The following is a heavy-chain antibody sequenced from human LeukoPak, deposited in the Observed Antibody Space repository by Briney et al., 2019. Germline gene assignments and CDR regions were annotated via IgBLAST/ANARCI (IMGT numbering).Heavy chain of an antibody. CDR3: ARGQTEDIVVVPAAL. D-gene: IGHD2-2*01. Sequence: SETLSLTCTVSGGSISSSSYYWGWIRQPPGKGLEWIGSIYYSGSTYYNPSLKSRVTISVDTSKNQFSLKLSSVTAADTAVYYCARGQTEDIVVVPAALWGQGTLVTVSS. J-gene: IGHJ4*02. CDR1: GGSISSSSYY. V-gene: IGHV4-39*07. CDR2: IYYSGST.